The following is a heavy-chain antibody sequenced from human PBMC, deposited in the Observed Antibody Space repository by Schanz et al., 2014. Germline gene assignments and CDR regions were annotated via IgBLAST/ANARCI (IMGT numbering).Heavy chain of an antibody. D-gene: IGHD2-15*01. J-gene: IGHJ6*03. CDR3: ARDAVALVPEYFMDV. CDR2: VWYDGNTK. CDR1: GFTFSRFG. V-gene: IGHV3-33*01. Sequence: QVQLVESGGGVVRPGRSLRLSCATSGFTFSRFGMHWVRQAPGKGPEWVALVWYDGNTKYYVDSVKGRFTISRDNSMNTLHLQMDGLRVEDTAVYYCARDAVALVPEYFMDVWGKGTPVTVSS.